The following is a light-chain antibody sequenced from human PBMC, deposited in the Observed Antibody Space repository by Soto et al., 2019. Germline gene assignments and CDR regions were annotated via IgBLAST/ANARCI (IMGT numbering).Light chain of an antibody. V-gene: IGLV1-47*01. Sequence: QSVLTQPPSASGTPGQKVTISCSGSTSNIGRNYVYWYKQLPGTAHKLLIYRNNQRPSGVPDRISGSKSGTSASLAISGLRSEDEGDYYCAAWDASLSGRWVFGGGTKLTVI. J-gene: IGLJ3*02. CDR3: AAWDASLSGRWV. CDR1: TSNIGRNY. CDR2: RNN.